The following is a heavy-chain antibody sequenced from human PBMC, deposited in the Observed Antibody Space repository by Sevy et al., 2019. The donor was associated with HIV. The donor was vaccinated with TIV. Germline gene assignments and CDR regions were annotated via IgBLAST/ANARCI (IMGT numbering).Heavy chain of an antibody. J-gene: IGHJ4*02. V-gene: IGHV3-7*01. CDR3: VRAIAADGSF. Sequence: GGSLRLSCIGSGFSFSYYGIHWVRQAPGKGLEWVANIKQDGSVRYYVDSVKGRFTISRDNARNLVYLQMNSLRVEDTALYYCVRAIAADGSFWGQGTLVTVSS. CDR1: GFSFSYYG. D-gene: IGHD6-13*01. CDR2: IKQDGSVR.